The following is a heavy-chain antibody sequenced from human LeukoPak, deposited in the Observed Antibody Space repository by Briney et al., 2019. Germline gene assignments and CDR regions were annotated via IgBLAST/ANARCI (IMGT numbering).Heavy chain of an antibody. CDR3: AKGNEDYGDYGIQH. D-gene: IGHD4-17*01. CDR1: GFTFSSYG. Sequence: GGSLRLSCAASGFTFSSYGMHWVRQAPGKGLEWVAVISYDGSNKYYADSVKCRFTISRDNSKNTLYLQMNSLRAEDTAVYYCAKGNEDYGDYGIQHWGQGTLVTVSS. CDR2: ISYDGSNK. V-gene: IGHV3-30*18. J-gene: IGHJ1*01.